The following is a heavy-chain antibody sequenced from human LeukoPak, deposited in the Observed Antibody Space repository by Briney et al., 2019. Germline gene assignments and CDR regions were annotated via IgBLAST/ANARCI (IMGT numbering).Heavy chain of an antibody. CDR3: ARGSSPYDFWSGYLRLYFDY. CDR1: GFTFTNYW. CDR2: IKQDRSEK. D-gene: IGHD3-3*01. Sequence: GGSLRLSCAASGFTFTNYWMSWVRQAPGKGLELVANIKQDRSEKYYVDSVKGRFTISRDNAKNSLYLQMNSLRAEDTAVYYCARGSSPYDFWSGYLRLYFDYWGQGTLVTVSS. V-gene: IGHV3-7*01. J-gene: IGHJ4*02.